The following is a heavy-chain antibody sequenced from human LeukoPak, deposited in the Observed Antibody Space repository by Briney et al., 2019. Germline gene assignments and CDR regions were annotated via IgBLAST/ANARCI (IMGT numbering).Heavy chain of an antibody. V-gene: IGHV3-15*01. CDR3: TTENCSSTSCYVYYYYGMDV. CDR2: IKSKTDGGTT. J-gene: IGHJ6*02. CDR1: GFTFSNAW. D-gene: IGHD2-2*01. Sequence: GGSLRLSCAASGFTFSNAWMSWVRQAPGGGLEWVRRIKSKTDGGTTDYAAPVKGRFTISRDDSKNTLYLQMNSLKTEDTAVYYCTTENCSSTSCYVYYYYGMDVWGQGTTVTVSS.